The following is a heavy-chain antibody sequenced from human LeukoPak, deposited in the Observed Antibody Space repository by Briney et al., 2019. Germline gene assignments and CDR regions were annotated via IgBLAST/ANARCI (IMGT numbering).Heavy chain of an antibody. V-gene: IGHV3-30*02. Sequence: GGSLRLSCIGSTFTFSDYGMHWVRQAPGKGLEWVAFIRYDGTKTYYADSAKGRFTISRDNSKNTLYLQMNSLRAEDTAVYYCAKDAAAVAGSPWGQGTLVTVSS. CDR1: TFTFSDYG. J-gene: IGHJ5*02. CDR2: IRYDGTKT. CDR3: AKDAAAVAGSP. D-gene: IGHD6-19*01.